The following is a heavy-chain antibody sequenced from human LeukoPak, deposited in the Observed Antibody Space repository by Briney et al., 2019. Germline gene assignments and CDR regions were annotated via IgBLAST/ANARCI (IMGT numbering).Heavy chain of an antibody. D-gene: IGHD3-10*01. CDR1: GYTFTSYD. J-gene: IGHJ6*03. Sequence: ASVKVSCKASGYTFTSYDTNWVRQATGQGLEWMGWMNPNSGNTGYAQKFQGRVTMTRNTSISTAYMELSSLRSEDTAVYYCARLVRGVMANYYYYYYMDVWGKGTTVTISS. CDR2: MNPNSGNT. V-gene: IGHV1-8*01. CDR3: ARLVRGVMANYYYYYYMDV.